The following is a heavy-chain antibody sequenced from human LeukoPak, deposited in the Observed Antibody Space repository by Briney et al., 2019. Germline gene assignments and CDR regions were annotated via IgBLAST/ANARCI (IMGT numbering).Heavy chain of an antibody. Sequence: GAALEISCKGSGSGFTSYWIGWVRQLPGKGLEWMGIIYPGDSDTRYSPSFQGQVTISADKSISTAYLQWSSLKASDTAMYYCARHEGSAFDYWGQGTLVTVSS. D-gene: IGHD6-19*01. CDR2: IYPGDSDT. CDR1: GSGFTSYW. J-gene: IGHJ4*02. CDR3: ARHEGSAFDY. V-gene: IGHV5-51*01.